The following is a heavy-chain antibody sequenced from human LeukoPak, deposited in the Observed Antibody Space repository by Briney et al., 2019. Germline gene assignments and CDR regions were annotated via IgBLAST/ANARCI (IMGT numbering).Heavy chain of an antibody. D-gene: IGHD1-20*01. CDR1: GGSISSDY. CDR3: GRVRDNWNVAVFDY. CDR2: IYNSGST. Sequence: SETLSLTCTVYGGSISSDYWSWIRQPSRRGLEWVGYIYNSGSTNYNPSLKSGVTISVDTSKNQFSLKMSSVNAADTGVYYCGRVRDNWNVAVFDYWGQGTLVTVSS. V-gene: IGHV4-59*01. J-gene: IGHJ4*02.